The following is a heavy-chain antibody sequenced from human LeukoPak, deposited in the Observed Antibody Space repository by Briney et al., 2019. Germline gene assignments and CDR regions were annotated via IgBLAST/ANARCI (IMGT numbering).Heavy chain of an antibody. Sequence: GGSLRLSCEVSGFSLSDYGMNWVRRAPGKGLEWVANIKQDGSETYYVDSVRGRFTISRDNAKKSLYLQMNSLRAEDTAVYYCARDFWGAYRVDYFDYWGQGTLVTVSS. J-gene: IGHJ4*02. CDR2: IKQDGSET. CDR3: ARDFWGAYRVDYFDY. D-gene: IGHD3-3*01. CDR1: GFSLSDYG. V-gene: IGHV3-7*01.